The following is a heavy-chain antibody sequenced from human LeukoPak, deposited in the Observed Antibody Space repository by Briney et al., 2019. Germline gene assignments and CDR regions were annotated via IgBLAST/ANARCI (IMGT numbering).Heavy chain of an antibody. CDR3: ARDSYYDSSGPPVDY. Sequence: ASVKVSCKASGYTFTNYGISWVRQAPGQGLEWMGWISAYNVNTNYAQKLQGRVTMTTDTSTSTAYMELRSLRSDDTAVYYCARDSYYDSSGPPVDYWGQGTLVTVSS. V-gene: IGHV1-18*01. D-gene: IGHD3-22*01. J-gene: IGHJ4*02. CDR1: GYTFTNYG. CDR2: ISAYNVNT.